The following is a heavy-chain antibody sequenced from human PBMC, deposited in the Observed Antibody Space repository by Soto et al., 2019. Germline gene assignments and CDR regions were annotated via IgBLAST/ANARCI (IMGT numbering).Heavy chain of an antibody. V-gene: IGHV3-74*03. Sequence: GPLTLSCEPSAFIFRSYSMHWVRQSPGKGLVWVSRINNEGSSKMYAGSVKGRFTISRDNVKEILYLQMNSLRVEDMAVYYCARDLWSSDNWFDPWGQGTRVTDSS. CDR1: AFIFRSYS. CDR2: INNEGSSK. J-gene: IGHJ5*02. CDR3: ARDLWSSDNWFDP. D-gene: IGHD6-19*01.